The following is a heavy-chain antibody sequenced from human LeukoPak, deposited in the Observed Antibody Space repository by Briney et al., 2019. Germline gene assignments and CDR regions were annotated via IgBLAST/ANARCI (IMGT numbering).Heavy chain of an antibody. CDR3: ARRGESTTYGDYRFDY. Sequence: GSLILSCAASGFTFSNHAMSWVRQAPGRGLEWVSAISGSSGLTYYADSVKGRFTISRDNSKNTLFLQMNSLRAEDTAVYYCARRGESTTYGDYRFDYWGQGTLVTVSS. CDR1: GFTFSNHA. V-gene: IGHV3-23*01. CDR2: ISGSSGLT. J-gene: IGHJ4*02. D-gene: IGHD4-17*01.